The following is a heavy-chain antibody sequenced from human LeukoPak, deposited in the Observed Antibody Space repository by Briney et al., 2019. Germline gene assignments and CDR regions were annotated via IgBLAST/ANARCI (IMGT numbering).Heavy chain of an antibody. CDR1: GLTFSNYA. D-gene: IGHD2/OR15-2a*01. V-gene: IGHV3-74*01. J-gene: IGHJ4*02. Sequence: GGSLRLSCAASGLTFSNYAMTWVRQAPGKGLVWVSHINSDGSWTSYADSVKGRFTISKDNAKNTVYLQMNSLRAEDTAVYYCVSFYETYWGRGTLVTVSS. CDR3: VSFYETY. CDR2: INSDGSWT.